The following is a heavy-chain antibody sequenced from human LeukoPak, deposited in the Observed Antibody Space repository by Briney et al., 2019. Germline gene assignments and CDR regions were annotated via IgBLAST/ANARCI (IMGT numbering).Heavy chain of an antibody. CDR2: IYSGGST. J-gene: IGHJ4*02. Sequence: GGSLRLSCAASGLIFTDAWMSWVRQAPGKGLEWVSVIYSGGSTYYADSVKGRFTISRDNSKNTLYLQMNSLRAEDTAVYYCASGSGWYIIMANWGQGTLVTVSS. CDR1: GLIFTDAW. V-gene: IGHV3-53*01. CDR3: ASGSGWYIIMAN. D-gene: IGHD6-19*01.